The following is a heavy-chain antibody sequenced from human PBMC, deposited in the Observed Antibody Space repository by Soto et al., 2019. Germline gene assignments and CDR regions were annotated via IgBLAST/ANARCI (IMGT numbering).Heavy chain of an antibody. D-gene: IGHD5-12*01. V-gene: IGHV3-48*01. CDR3: ARERVDIVATSFFDY. CDR1: GFTFSSYS. J-gene: IGHJ4*02. Sequence: PGGSLRLSCAASGFTFSSYSINWVRQAPGKGLEWVSYISSSSSTIYYADSVKGRFTISRDNAKNSLYLQMNSLRAEDTAVYYCARERVDIVATSFFDYWGQGTLVTVSS. CDR2: ISSSSSTI.